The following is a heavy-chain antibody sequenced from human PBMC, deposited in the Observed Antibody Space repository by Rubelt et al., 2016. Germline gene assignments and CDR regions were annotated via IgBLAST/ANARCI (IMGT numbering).Heavy chain of an antibody. D-gene: IGHD4-23*01. CDR3: ARHAGDGGNSEDWFDP. J-gene: IGHJ5*02. CDR2: IDPSDSYT. Sequence: EVQLVQSGAEVKKPGESLRISCKGSGYSFTSYWISWVRQMPGKGLEWMGRIDPSDSYTNYSPSFQGHVTISADKSISIAYLQWSSLKASDTAMYYGARHAGDGGNSEDWFDPWGQGTLVTVSS. V-gene: IGHV5-10-1*01. CDR1: GYSFTSYW.